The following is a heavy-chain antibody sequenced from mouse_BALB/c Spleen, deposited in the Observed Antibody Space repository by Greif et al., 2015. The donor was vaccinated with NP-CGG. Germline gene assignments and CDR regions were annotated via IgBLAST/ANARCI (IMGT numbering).Heavy chain of an antibody. CDR1: GFDFSRYW. Sequence: DVMLVESGGGLVQPGGSLKLSCAASGFDFSRYWMSWVRQAPGKGLEWIGEINPDSSTINYTPSLKDKFIISGDNAKNTLYLQMSKVRSVDTALYYCARPAYYYGSSYVAYWGQGTLVTVSA. D-gene: IGHD1-1*01. J-gene: IGHJ3*01. CDR2: INPDSSTI. V-gene: IGHV4-1*02. CDR3: ARPAYYYGSSYVAY.